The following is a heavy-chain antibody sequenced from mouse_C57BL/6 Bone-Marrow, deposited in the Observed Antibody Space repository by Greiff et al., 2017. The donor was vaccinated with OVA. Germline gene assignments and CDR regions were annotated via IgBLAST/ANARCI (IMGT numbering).Heavy chain of an antibody. CDR1: GYTFTSYW. CDR2: IYPSDSET. D-gene: IGHD4-1*01. V-gene: IGHV1-61*01. Sequence: QVQLQQPGAELVRPGSSVKLSCKASGYTFTSYWMDWVKQRPGQGLEWIGNIYPSDSETHYNQKFKDKATLTVDKSSSTAYMQLSSLTSEDSAVYYCARSGKLGGDWYFDVWGTGTGHRLL. CDR3: ARSGKLGGDWYFDV. J-gene: IGHJ1*03.